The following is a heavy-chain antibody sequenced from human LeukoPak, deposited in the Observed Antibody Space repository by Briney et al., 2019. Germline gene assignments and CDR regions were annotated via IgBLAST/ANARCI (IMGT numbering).Heavy chain of an antibody. CDR3: ARGISDYGDYFDY. CDR1: GGSISSGGYH. J-gene: IGHJ4*02. Sequence: SQTLSLTCTVSGGSISSGGYHWSWIRQHPGKGLEWIGYIYYSGSTYYNPSLKSRVTISVDTSKNQFSLKLSSVTAADTAVYYCARGISDYGDYFDYWGQGTLVTVSS. V-gene: IGHV4-31*03. D-gene: IGHD4-17*01. CDR2: IYYSGST.